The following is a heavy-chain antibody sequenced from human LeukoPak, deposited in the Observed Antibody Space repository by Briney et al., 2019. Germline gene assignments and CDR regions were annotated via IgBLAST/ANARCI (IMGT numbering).Heavy chain of an antibody. CDR1: GFTFSSYA. CDR2: IGASGDSI. J-gene: IGHJ4*02. V-gene: IGHV3-23*01. Sequence: GGSLRLSCAASGFTFSSYAMTWVRQAPGKGLVWVSSIGASGDSIYYTDSVKGRFTISRDNSKNTLYLQMSSLRVEDTAVYYCAKIPDVSDYWGQGTLVTVSS. CDR3: AKIPDVSDY.